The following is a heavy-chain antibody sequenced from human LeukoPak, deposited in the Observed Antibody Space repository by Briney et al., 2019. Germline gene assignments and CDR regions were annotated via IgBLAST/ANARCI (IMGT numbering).Heavy chain of an antibody. V-gene: IGHV3-23*01. CDR2: ISGSGGST. J-gene: IGHJ4*02. Sequence: PGGSLRLSCAASGFTFSSYAMSWVRQAPGKGLEWVSAISGSGGSTYYADSVKGRFTISRDNSKNTLYLQMNSLRAEDTAVYYCAKVRTRTMIVVVITTFDYWGQGTLVTVSS. CDR3: AKVRTRTMIVVVITTFDY. CDR1: GFTFSSYA. D-gene: IGHD3-22*01.